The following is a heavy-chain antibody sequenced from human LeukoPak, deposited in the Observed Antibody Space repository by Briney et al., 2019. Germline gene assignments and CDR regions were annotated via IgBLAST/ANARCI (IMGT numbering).Heavy chain of an antibody. CDR2: ISRNSGDYT. CDR3: SKKGQNDDYGKPD. CDR1: GFTFDDYA. Sequence: GRSLRLSCTAFGFTFDDYAKHWVRQAPGKGLECIASISRNSGDYTLYAASVKGRFTISRDNSRSTLYLQMNSLRAEDTAVYYCSKKGQNDDYGKPDWGQGTLVTVSS. D-gene: IGHD4-17*01. J-gene: IGHJ4*02. V-gene: IGHV3-23*01.